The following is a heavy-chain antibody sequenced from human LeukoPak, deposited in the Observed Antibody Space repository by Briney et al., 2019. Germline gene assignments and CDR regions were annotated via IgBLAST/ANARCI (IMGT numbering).Heavy chain of an antibody. V-gene: IGHV4-59*01. Sequence: PSETLSLTCSVSGGSISSYYWSWIRQPPGKGLEWIGYISYSGITNYNPSLNSRVTVSVDTSKNQFFLKLSSVTAADTAVYYCARDYFDSFDPWGQGTLVTVSS. D-gene: IGHD3-22*01. J-gene: IGHJ5*02. CDR2: ISYSGIT. CDR3: ARDYFDSFDP. CDR1: GGSISSYY.